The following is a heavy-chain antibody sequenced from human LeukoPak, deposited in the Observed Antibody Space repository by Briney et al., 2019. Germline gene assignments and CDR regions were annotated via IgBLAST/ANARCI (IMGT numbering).Heavy chain of an antibody. CDR2: ISWNSGST. D-gene: IGHD3-10*01. CDR1: GFSFDDYA. CDR3: VTDTYYGSGSHHPRRFDY. J-gene: IGHJ4*02. V-gene: IGHV3-9*01. Sequence: PGGSLRLSCSASGFSFDDYAMHWVRQAPGKGLEWVSAISWNSGSTAYADSVKGRFTISRDNAKNSLYLQMNSLRAEDTALYYCVTDTYYGSGSHHPRRFDYWGQGTLVTVSS.